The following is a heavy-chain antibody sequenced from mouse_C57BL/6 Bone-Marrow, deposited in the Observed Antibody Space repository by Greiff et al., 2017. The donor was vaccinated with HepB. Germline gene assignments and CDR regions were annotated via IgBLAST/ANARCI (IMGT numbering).Heavy chain of an antibody. CDR3: AREGNIAWFAY. CDR1: GFTFSSYA. V-gene: IGHV5-4*01. D-gene: IGHD2-1*01. Sequence: EVNVVESGGGLVKPGGSLKLSCAASGFTFSSYAMSWVRQTPEKRLEWVATISDGGSYTYYPDNVKGRFTISRDNAKNNLYLQMSHLKSEDTAMYYCAREGNIAWFAYWGQGTLVTVSA. CDR2: ISDGGSYT. J-gene: IGHJ3*01.